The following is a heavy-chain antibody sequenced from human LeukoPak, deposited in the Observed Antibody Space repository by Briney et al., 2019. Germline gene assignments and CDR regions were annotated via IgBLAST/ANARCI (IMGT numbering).Heavy chain of an antibody. V-gene: IGHV3-7*01. CDR1: GFTFSSYA. CDR2: IKQDGSEK. CDR3: ARDYSNYVERYFDY. D-gene: IGHD4-11*01. Sequence: GGSLRLSCAASGFTFSSYAMHWVRQAPGKGLEWVANIKQDGSEKYYVDSVKGRFTISRDNAKNSLYLQMNSLRAEDTAVYYCARDYSNYVERYFDYWGQGTLVTVSS. J-gene: IGHJ4*02.